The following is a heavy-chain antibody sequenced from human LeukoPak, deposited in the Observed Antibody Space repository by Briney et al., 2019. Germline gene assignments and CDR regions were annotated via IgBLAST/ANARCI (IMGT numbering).Heavy chain of an antibody. CDR1: GFTFSSYG. CDR3: ASRRDGYNFGAFDI. Sequence: GESLRLSCAASGFTFSSYGMHWVRQAPGKGLEWVAFIRYDGSNKYYADSVKGRFTISRDNSKNTLYLQMNSLRAEDTAVYYCASRRDGYNFGAFDIWGQGTMVTVSS. J-gene: IGHJ3*02. V-gene: IGHV3-30*02. CDR2: IRYDGSNK. D-gene: IGHD5-24*01.